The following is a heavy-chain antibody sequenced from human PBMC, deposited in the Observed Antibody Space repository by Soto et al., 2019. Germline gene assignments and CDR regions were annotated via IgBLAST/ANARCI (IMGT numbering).Heavy chain of an antibody. CDR3: EIFRAAVGTISDY. V-gene: IGHV5-51*01. CDR1: GFTFTTYW. CDR2: IYPGDSDT. J-gene: IGHJ4*02. Sequence: PGESLKISCTGSGFTFTTYWVGWVRQKPGKGPEWMGNIYPGDSDTRYSPSFQGQVTISADKSISTAYLQWSSLKASDTAMYYCEIFRAAVGTISDYWGQGTLVTVSS. D-gene: IGHD6-13*01.